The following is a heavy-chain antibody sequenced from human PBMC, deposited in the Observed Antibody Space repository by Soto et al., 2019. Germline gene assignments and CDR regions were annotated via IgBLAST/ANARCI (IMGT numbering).Heavy chain of an antibody. CDR3: TTDPLASSGLHSGWGWFDP. D-gene: IGHD6-19*01. CDR1: GFSFSNAW. V-gene: IGHV3-15*07. CDR2: IRSKTYGGTA. J-gene: IGHJ5*02. Sequence: EVQLVESGGGLVKPAGSLRLSCAASGFSFSNAWMNWVRQAPGKGLEWVGRIRSKTYGGTADYAAPVTGRFTISRDDAKNTLYLEMNSLKTEDTAVYPCTTDPLASSGLHSGWGWFDPWGQGTLVTVSS.